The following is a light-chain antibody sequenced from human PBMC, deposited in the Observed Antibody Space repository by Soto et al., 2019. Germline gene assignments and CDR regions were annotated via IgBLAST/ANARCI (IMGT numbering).Light chain of an antibody. CDR2: GAS. J-gene: IGKJ1*01. Sequence: EIVLTQSPGTLSLSPGEGATLSCRASQTISSVLAWYQQKRGQAPRLLIHGASNRATGIPDRFSGSGSGTDFTLTITRLEPEDFAVYYCQQYGGSPRTFGQGTKVEVK. CDR1: QTISSV. V-gene: IGKV3-20*01. CDR3: QQYGGSPRT.